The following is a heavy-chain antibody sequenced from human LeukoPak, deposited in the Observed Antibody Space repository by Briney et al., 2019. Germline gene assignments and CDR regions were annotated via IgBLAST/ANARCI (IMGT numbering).Heavy chain of an antibody. D-gene: IGHD3-16*01. J-gene: IGHJ4*02. CDR2: FHNNGTS. CDR3: TRGAGWLIDY. CDR1: DDSISDYY. V-gene: IGHV4-59*01. Sequence: SETLFLTCTVSDDSISDYYRGWIRQPPGKGLEWIGHFHNNGTSTYNPSLESRVTISADTSKNQFSLKLNSLTTADTAVYYCTRGAGWLIDYWGQGILVTVSS.